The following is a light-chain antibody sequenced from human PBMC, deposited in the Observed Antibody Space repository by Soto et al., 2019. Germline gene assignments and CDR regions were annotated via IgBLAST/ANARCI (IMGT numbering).Light chain of an antibody. CDR3: QTWGTGSGV. J-gene: IGLJ3*02. V-gene: IGLV4-69*01. CDR1: SGHSSYA. CDR2: LNSDGSH. Sequence: QSVLTQSPSASASLGASVKLTCTLSSGHSSYAIAWHQQQPEKGPRYLMNLNSDGSHSKGDGIPDRFSGSSSGAERYLTISSLQSEDEADYYCQTWGTGSGVFGGGTKLTVL.